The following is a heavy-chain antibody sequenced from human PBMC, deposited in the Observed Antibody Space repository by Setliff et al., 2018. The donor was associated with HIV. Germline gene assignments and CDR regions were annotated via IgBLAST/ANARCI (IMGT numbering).Heavy chain of an antibody. J-gene: IGHJ6*03. CDR2: IRPYSCDT. Sequence: ASVKVSCKASGHTLTTCGISWVRQAPGQGLEWMGWIRPYSCDTHYSQKLQGRVTMTTDTSTKTAYLELRSLRSDDTAMYYCARIGPDYDILTGYRDYYYMDVWGKGTTVTVSS. D-gene: IGHD3-9*01. CDR3: ARIGPDYDILTGYRDYYYMDV. V-gene: IGHV1-18*01. CDR1: GHTLTTCG.